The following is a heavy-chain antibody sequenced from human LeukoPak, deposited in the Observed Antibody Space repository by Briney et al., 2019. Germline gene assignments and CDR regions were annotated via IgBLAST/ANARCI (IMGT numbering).Heavy chain of an antibody. V-gene: IGHV1-69*13. Sequence: SVKVSCKASGGTFISYAINWVRQAPGQGLEWMGGIIRISATANYAQKFQGRVTITADESTSTAYMELSSLRSEDTAVYYCAKKRDSSGYYYFDYWGQGTLVTVSS. CDR3: AKKRDSSGYYYFDY. J-gene: IGHJ4*02. D-gene: IGHD3-22*01. CDR2: IIRISATA. CDR1: GGTFISYA.